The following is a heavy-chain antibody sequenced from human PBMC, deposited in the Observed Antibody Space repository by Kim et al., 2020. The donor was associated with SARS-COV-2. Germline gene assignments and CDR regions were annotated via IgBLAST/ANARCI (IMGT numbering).Heavy chain of an antibody. J-gene: IGHJ4*02. D-gene: IGHD3-22*01. V-gene: IGHV3-23*01. Sequence: VKGRFTSSRDNSKNTLYLQMNSLRAEDTAVYYCAKDPYYYDSSGYYGFDYWGQGTLVTFSS. CDR3: AKDPYYYDSSGYYGFDY.